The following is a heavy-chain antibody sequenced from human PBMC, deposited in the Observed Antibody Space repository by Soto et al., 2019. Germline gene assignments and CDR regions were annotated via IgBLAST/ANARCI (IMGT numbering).Heavy chain of an antibody. D-gene: IGHD3-10*01. Sequence: QVQLQESGPGLVKPSGTLSLTCHVSGSSMSDYYWSWIRQSPGKGLEWFGYIYHTGTTNYNPSLNSRITMSIDTSSDQFSLRVRSGTAADTAVYFCTRGPRDDPYGPDFWGQGTLVTVSS. CDR2: IYHTGTT. CDR3: TRGPRDDPYGPDF. J-gene: IGHJ4*02. CDR1: GSSMSDYY. V-gene: IGHV4-59*01.